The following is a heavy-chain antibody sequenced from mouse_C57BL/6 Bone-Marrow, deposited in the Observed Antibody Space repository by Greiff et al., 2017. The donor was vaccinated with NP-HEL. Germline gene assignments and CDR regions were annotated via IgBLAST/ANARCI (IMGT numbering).Heavy chain of an antibody. CDR1: DSEVFPIAY. Sequence: VQLQQSGSELRSPGSSVKLSCKDFDSEVFPIAYMSWVRQKPGHGFEWIGGILPSIGRTIYGEKFEDKATLDADTLSNTAYLELNSLTSEDSAIYYCARKLIGYWYFDVWGTGTTVTVSS. V-gene: IGHV15-2*01. CDR3: ARKLIGYWYFDV. D-gene: IGHD1-1*01. CDR2: ILPSIGRT. J-gene: IGHJ1*03.